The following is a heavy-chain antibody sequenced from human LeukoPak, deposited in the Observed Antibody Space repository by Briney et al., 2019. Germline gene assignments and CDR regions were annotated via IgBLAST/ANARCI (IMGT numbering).Heavy chain of an antibody. D-gene: IGHD5-24*01. J-gene: IGHJ4*02. CDR1: GFTFSNYA. CDR3: AREMTIITYSFDS. V-gene: IGHV3-23*01. CDR2: ISETGGTI. Sequence: RGGSLRLSCAPSGFTFSNYAMSWVRQAPGQGLEWVSAISETGGTIHYADSVRGRFTISRDNSKNTLYLQMNSLRAEDTAVYYCAREMTIITYSFDSWGQGTLVTVSS.